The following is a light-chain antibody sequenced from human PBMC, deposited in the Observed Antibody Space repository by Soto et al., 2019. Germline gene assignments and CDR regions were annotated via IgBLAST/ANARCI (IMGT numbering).Light chain of an antibody. V-gene: IGLV1-47*01. Sequence: QSVLTQPPSASGTPGQRVTISCSGSSSNIGSNYVYWYQQLPGTAPKLLIYRNNQRPSGVPDRFSGSKSGTSACLAISGLRSEDEADYYCAAWDDSLSVVVFGGGTKLTVL. CDR3: AAWDDSLSVVV. J-gene: IGLJ2*01. CDR1: SSNIGSNY. CDR2: RNN.